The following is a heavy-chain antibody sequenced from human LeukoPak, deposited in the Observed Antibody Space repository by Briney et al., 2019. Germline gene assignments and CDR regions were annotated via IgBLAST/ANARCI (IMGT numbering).Heavy chain of an antibody. D-gene: IGHD1-26*01. J-gene: IGHJ6*03. CDR2: ISGSGGST. CDR3: AKGPWGGSDQYMDV. CDR1: GFTFSSYG. V-gene: IGHV3-23*01. Sequence: QAGGSLRLSCAASGFTFSSYGMSWVRQAPGKGLEWVSAISGSGGSTYYADSVKGRFTISRDNSKNTLYLQMNSLRAEDTAVYYCAKGPWGGSDQYMDVWGKGTTVTVSS.